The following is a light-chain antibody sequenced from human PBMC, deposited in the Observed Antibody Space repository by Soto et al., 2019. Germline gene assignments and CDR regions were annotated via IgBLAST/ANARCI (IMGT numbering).Light chain of an antibody. CDR1: QTVRSSY. Sequence: VLTQSPGTLSVSPGERATLSCRASQTVRSSYLNWYQQKPGQAPGLLIHGASTRAAGTPDRFSGSGSGTDFALTISRLEPEDFAVYYCQQYGNSPMYTFGRGTELEMK. V-gene: IGKV3-20*01. CDR2: GAS. CDR3: QQYGNSPMYT. J-gene: IGKJ2*01.